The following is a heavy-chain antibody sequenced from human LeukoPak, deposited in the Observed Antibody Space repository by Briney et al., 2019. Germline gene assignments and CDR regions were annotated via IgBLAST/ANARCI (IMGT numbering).Heavy chain of an antibody. J-gene: IGHJ3*02. V-gene: IGHV4-59*01. Sequence: KPSETLSLTCTVSGGSISSYCWCWIRQPPGKGLEWIGYIYYSGSTNYNPSLKSRVTISVDTSKNQFSLKLSSVTAADTAVYYCARGRRQVITMIVVVDAFDIWGPRTMVTVSS. CDR1: GGSISSYC. CDR3: ARGRRQVITMIVVVDAFDI. D-gene: IGHD3-22*01. CDR2: IYYSGST.